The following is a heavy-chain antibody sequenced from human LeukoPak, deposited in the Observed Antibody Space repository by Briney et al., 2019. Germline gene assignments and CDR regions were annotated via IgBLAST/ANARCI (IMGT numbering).Heavy chain of an antibody. D-gene: IGHD4-23*01. CDR1: GGTFSSYA. J-gene: IGHJ3*02. CDR2: ISGYNGHT. CDR3: ATQKDPDYGGYSAPTTFDI. Sequence: GASVKVSCNASGGTFSSYAISWVRQAPGQGLEWMGWISGYNGHTNYAQKFQGRVTMTTDTSTTTGYMELRSLRSDDTAVYYCATQKDPDYGGYSAPTTFDIWGQGTMVTVSS. V-gene: IGHV1-18*01.